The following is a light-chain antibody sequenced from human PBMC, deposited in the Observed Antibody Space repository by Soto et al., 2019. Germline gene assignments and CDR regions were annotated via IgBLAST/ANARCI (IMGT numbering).Light chain of an antibody. CDR3: DSWDNSLSVVL. Sequence: QSVLTQPPSVSAAPGQRVTISCSGSSSNIGNNYVSWYQQLPVTAPKLLIYDNNKRPSGIPDRFSGSTSGTSATLAIAGLQTGDEADYYCDSWDNSLSVVLFGGGTKVTVL. J-gene: IGLJ2*01. V-gene: IGLV1-51*01. CDR2: DNN. CDR1: SSNIGNNY.